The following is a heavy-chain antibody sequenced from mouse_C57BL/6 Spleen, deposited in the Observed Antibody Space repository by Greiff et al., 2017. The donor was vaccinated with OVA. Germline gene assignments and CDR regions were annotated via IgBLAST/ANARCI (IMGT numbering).Heavy chain of an antibody. CDR2: IYPRSGNT. J-gene: IGHJ4*01. Sequence: VKLMESGAELARPGASVKLSCKASGYTFTSYGISWVKQRTGQGLEWIGEIYPRSGNTYYNEKFKGKATLTADKSSSTAYMELRSLTSEDSAVYFCARCIQGYAMDYWGQGTSVTVSS. CDR3: ARCIQGYAMDY. V-gene: IGHV1-81*01. CDR1: GYTFTSYG.